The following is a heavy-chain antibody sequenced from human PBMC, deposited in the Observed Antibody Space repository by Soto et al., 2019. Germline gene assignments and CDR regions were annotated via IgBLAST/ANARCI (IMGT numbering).Heavy chain of an antibody. CDR3: ARGGNKAFDI. CDR1: GGSFSGYY. D-gene: IGHD1-26*01. CDR2: INHSGST. V-gene: IGHV4-34*01. Sequence: QVQLQQWGAGLLKPSETLSLTCAVYGGSFSGYYWSWIRQPPGKGLEWIGEINHSGSTNYNPSLKSRVTISVDTSKNQCSLKLSSVTAADTAVYYCARGGNKAFDIWGQGTMVTVSS. J-gene: IGHJ3*02.